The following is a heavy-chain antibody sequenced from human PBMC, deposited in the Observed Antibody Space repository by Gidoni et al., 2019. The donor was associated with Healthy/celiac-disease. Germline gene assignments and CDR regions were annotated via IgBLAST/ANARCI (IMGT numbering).Heavy chain of an antibody. V-gene: IGHV4-34*01. Sequence: QVQLQQWGAGLLKPSETLSLTCAVYGGSFSGYYWSWIRQPPGKGLEWIGEINHSGSTNYNPSLKSRVTISVDTSKNQFSLKLSSVTAADTAVYYCARSGGLHCSSTSCYMGYWGQGTLVTVSS. CDR3: ARSGGLHCSSTSCYMGY. J-gene: IGHJ4*02. CDR1: GGSFSGYY. D-gene: IGHD2-2*02. CDR2: INHSGST.